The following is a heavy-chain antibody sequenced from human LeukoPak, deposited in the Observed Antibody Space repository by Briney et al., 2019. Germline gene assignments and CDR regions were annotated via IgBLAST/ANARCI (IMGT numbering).Heavy chain of an antibody. D-gene: IGHD6-19*01. CDR1: GFTFSSYA. V-gene: IGHV3-23*01. CDR2: ISGSGGST. CDR3: AKEPGGGWRTIDY. Sequence: GGSLRLSCAASGFTFSSYAMSWVRQAPGKGLEWVSDISGSGGSTYYADSVKGRFTISRDNSKNTLSLQMNSLRADDTALYYCAKEPGGGWRTIDYWGQGTLVTVSS. J-gene: IGHJ4*02.